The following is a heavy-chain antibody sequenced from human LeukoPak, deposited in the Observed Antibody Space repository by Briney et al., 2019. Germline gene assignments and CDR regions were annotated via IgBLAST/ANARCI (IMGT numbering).Heavy chain of an antibody. D-gene: IGHD7-27*01. CDR2: ISSRSSTI. Sequence: PGGSLRLSCAASGFTFSSYAISWVRQAPGKGLEWVSYISSRSSTIYYADSVKGRFTISRDNATNSLYLQMNSLRAEDTAVYYCARKGGPLGPPFDNWGQGTLVTVSS. CDR1: GFTFSSYA. CDR3: ARKGGPLGPPFDN. J-gene: IGHJ4*02. V-gene: IGHV3-48*04.